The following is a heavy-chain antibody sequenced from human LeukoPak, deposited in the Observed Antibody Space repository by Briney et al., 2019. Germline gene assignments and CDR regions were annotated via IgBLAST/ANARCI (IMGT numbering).Heavy chain of an antibody. J-gene: IGHJ4*02. CDR2: ITWRSENI. Sequence: GRSLRLSCVASGFTFDDYAMHWVRQAPGKGLEWVSGITWRSENIDYADSVKGRFTISRDNAKNSLYLQMNSLRAEDTALYFRVGVPKTDFWIGFYLDYWGQGTLVTVSS. CDR3: VGVPKTDFWIGFYLDY. V-gene: IGHV3-9*01. CDR1: GFTFDDYA. D-gene: IGHD3-3*01.